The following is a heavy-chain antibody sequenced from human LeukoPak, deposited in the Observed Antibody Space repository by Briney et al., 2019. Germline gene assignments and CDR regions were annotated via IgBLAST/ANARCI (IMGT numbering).Heavy chain of an antibody. CDR3: ARDNSVRDAAWWFNP. CDR2: INPNSGGT. J-gene: IGHJ5*02. V-gene: IGHV1-18*01. CDR1: GYTFTSYG. D-gene: IGHD5-24*01. Sequence: ASVKVSCKASGYTFTSYGISWVRQAPGQGLEWMGWINPNSGGTNYAQKFQGRVTLTRDMSTSTDYLELSSLRSEDTAVYYCARDNSVRDAAWWFNPWGQGTLVTVSS.